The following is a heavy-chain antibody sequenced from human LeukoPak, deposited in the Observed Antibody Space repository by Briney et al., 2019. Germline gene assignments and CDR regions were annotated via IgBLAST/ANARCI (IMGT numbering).Heavy chain of an antibody. J-gene: IGHJ4*02. D-gene: IGHD6-19*01. CDR1: GGSFSGYY. Sequence: SETLSLTCAVYGGSFSGYYWSWIRQPPGKGLEWIGEINHSGSTNYNPSLKSRVTISVDTSKNQFSLRLSSVTAADTAVYYCATGQWPYYFDYWGQGTLVTVSS. V-gene: IGHV4-34*01. CDR3: ATGQWPYYFDY. CDR2: INHSGST.